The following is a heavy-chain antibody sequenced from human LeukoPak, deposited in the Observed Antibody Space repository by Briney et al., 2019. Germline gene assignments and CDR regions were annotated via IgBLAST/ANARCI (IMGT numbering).Heavy chain of an antibody. Sequence: GGSLRLSCAVSGFTFSSHWMSWVRQAPGKGLEWVANIKQDGSEKYYVDSVKGRFTISRDNSKNSLYLQMNSLRVEDTAVYYCARDGAVGSGNEFDHWGQGTLVTVSS. D-gene: IGHD5-12*01. CDR2: IKQDGSEK. J-gene: IGHJ4*02. CDR1: GFTFSSHW. V-gene: IGHV3-7*01. CDR3: ARDGAVGSGNEFDH.